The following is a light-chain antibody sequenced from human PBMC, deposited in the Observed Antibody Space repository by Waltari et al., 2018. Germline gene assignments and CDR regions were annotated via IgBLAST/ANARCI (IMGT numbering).Light chain of an antibody. CDR1: QSIFHASNNKNY. CDR3: QQYYSMPLT. CDR2: WAS. Sequence: DIVMTQSPDSLAVSLGERVSINCKSNQSIFHASNNKNYLAWYQQKAGQPPKLLIYWASSREFGVPKRFSGTGSGTDFTLTISSLEAEDVAIYFCQQYYSMPLTFGPGTTVEI. V-gene: IGKV4-1*01. J-gene: IGKJ3*01.